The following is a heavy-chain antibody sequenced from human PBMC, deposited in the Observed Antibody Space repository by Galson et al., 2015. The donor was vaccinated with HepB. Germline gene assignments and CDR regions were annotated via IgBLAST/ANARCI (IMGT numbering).Heavy chain of an antibody. CDR2: IYWDDDK. CDR3: AHRSGGWYQGWFDP. J-gene: IGHJ5*02. D-gene: IGHD6-19*01. CDR1: GFSLSTSGVG. V-gene: IGHV2-5*02. Sequence: PALVKPTQTLTLTCTFSGFSLSTSGVGVGWIRQPPGKALEWLALIYWDDDKRYSPSLKSRLTITKDTSKNQVVLTMTNMDPVGTATYYCAHRSGGWYQGWFDPWGQGTLVTVSS.